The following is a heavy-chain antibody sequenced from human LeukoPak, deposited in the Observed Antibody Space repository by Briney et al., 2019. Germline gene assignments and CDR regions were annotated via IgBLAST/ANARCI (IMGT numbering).Heavy chain of an antibody. J-gene: IGHJ6*04. D-gene: IGHD3-9*01. CDR2: ISYDGSNK. CDR3: ARDYAYYDILTGGGDGMDV. CDR1: GFTFSSYA. Sequence: GGSLRLSCAASGFTFSSYAMHWVRQAPGKGLEWVAVISYDGSNKYYADSVKGRFTISRDNSKNTLYLQMNSLRAEDTAVYYCARDYAYYDILTGGGDGMDVWGKGTTATVSS. V-gene: IGHV3-30*04.